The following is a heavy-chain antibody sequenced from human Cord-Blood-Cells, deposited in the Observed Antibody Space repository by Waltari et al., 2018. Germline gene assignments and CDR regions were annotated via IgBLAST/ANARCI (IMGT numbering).Heavy chain of an antibody. J-gene: IGHJ5*02. CDR3: ARRTTVNRFDP. CDR1: GGSISSSSYY. CDR2: IYYSGST. Sequence: QLQLQESGPGLVKPSETLSLTCTVSGGSISSSSYYWGWIRQPPGKGLEWIGSIYYSGSTYYNPSLKSRVTISVDTSKNQFSLKLSSVTAADTAVYYCARRTTVNRFDPWGQGTLVTVSS. V-gene: IGHV4-39*01. D-gene: IGHD4-4*01.